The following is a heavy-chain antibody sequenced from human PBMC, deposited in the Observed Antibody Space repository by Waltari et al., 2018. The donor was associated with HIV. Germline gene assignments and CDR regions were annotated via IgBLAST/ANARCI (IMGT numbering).Heavy chain of an antibody. Sequence: QVQLPESGPGLVKPSATLSLNGTVAGGSISSYYWSWMRKPPGKGLEWIGYIYYSGSTNYNPSLKSRVTISVDTSKNQFSLKLSSVTAADTAMYYCARHVDIVATAPFDYWGQGTLVTVSS. D-gene: IGHD5-12*01. CDR3: ARHVDIVATAPFDY. CDR1: GGSISSYY. V-gene: IGHV4-59*01. CDR2: IYYSGST. J-gene: IGHJ4*02.